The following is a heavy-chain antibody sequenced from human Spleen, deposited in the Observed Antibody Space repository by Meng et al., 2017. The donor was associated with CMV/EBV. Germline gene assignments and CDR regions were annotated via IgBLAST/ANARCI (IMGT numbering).Heavy chain of an antibody. CDR2: ISNNGDST. Sequence: GESLKISCAASGFTFNNYAMHWVRQAPGKGLEYVSAISNNGDSTYYADSVKGRFTISRDNSKNTLYLQMGSLRAEDMAVYYCARVTIPHPDNTLTGYHFFGAWGQGTLVTVSS. J-gene: IGHJ5*02. D-gene: IGHD3-9*01. V-gene: IGHV3-64*02. CDR3: ARVTIPHPDNTLTGYHFFGA. CDR1: GFTFNNYA.